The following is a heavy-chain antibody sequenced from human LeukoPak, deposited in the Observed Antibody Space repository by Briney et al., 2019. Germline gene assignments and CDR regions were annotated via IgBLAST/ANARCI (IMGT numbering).Heavy chain of an antibody. CDR2: ISSSSSYI. Sequence: GGSLRLSCAASGFTFSSYSMNWVRQAPGKGLEWVSSISSSSSYIYYADSVKGRFTISRDNAKNSLYLQMNSLRAEDTAVYYCARGWVAARRGWFDPWGQGTLVTVSS. CDR3: ARGWVAARRGWFDP. CDR1: GFTFSSYS. J-gene: IGHJ5*02. D-gene: IGHD6-6*01. V-gene: IGHV3-21*01.